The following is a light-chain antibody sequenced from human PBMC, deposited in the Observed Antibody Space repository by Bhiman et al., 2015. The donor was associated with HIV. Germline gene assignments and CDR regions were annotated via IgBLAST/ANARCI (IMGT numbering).Light chain of an antibody. J-gene: IGLJ3*02. V-gene: IGLV2-23*02. CDR2: DVS. CDR3: CSYAGGGTWV. Sequence: QSALTQPASVSGSPGQSITFSCTGTSSDVGGYNYVSWYQQYPGEAPKLLIYDVSKRPSGVSNRFSGSKSGNTASLTISGLQAEDEADYHCCSYAGGGTWVFGGGTKLTVL. CDR1: SSDVGGYNY.